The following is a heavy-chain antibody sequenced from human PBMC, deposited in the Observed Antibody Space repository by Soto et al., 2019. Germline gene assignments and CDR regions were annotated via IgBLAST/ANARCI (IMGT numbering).Heavy chain of an antibody. D-gene: IGHD4-17*01. V-gene: IGHV1-18*04. CDR3: ARDFNGDYGDYVGWFDP. J-gene: IGHJ5*02. CDR1: GYTFTSYG. Sequence: QVQLVQSGAEVKKPGASVKVSCKASGYTFTSYGISWVRQAPGQGLEWMGWISAYNGNTNYAQKLQGRVHMTTGPSTSTAYMELRSLRSDDTAVYYCARDFNGDYGDYVGWFDPWGQGTLVTVSS. CDR2: ISAYNGNT.